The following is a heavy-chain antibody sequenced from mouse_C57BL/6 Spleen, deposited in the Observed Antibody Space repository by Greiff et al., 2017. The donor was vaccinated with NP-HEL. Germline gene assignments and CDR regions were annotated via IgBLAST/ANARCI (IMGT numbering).Heavy chain of an antibody. CDR2: INPSTGGT. Sequence: EVQLQQSGPELVKPGASVKISCKASGYSFTGYYMNWVKQSPEKSLEWIGEINPSTGGTTYNQKFKAKATLTVDKSSSTAYMQLKSLTSEDSAVYYCASKGPLLTTGYYAMDYWGQGTSVTVSS. CDR1: GYSFTGYY. D-gene: IGHD1-1*01. J-gene: IGHJ4*01. CDR3: ASKGPLLTTGYYAMDY. V-gene: IGHV1-42*01.